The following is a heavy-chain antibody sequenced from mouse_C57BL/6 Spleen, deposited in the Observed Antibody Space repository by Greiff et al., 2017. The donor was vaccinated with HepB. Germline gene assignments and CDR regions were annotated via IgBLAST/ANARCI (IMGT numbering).Heavy chain of an antibody. J-gene: IGHJ3*01. D-gene: IGHD2-3*01. CDR3: TISVYDGPYGGVAY. V-gene: IGHV14-1*01. CDR1: GFNIKDYY. Sequence: EVQLQQSGAELVRPGASVKLSCTASGFNIKDYYMHWVKQRPEQGLEWIVRIDPEDGDTDYAPKFQGKATMTADTSSNTAYLQLSSLTSEDAAVYYCTISVYDGPYGGVAYWGQGALVTVAA. CDR2: IDPEDGDT.